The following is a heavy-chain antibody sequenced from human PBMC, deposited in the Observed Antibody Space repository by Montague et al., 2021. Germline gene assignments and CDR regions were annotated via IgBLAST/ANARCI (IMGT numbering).Heavy chain of an antibody. D-gene: IGHD1-26*01. CDR2: IYSSGNT. CDR3: AREWSGFDF. Sequence: SETLSLTCTVSGDSMTTYKWNWIRQPPGKGLEWIGYIYSSGNTNYNPSLKSRVTISVDTSGNQFSLEVSSVTAADTAMYYCAREWSGFDFWGHGTVVTVSS. J-gene: IGHJ3*01. V-gene: IGHV4-59*01. CDR1: GDSMTTYK.